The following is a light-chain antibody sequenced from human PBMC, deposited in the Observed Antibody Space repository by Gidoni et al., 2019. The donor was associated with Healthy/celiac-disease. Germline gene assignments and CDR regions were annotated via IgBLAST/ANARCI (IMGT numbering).Light chain of an antibody. J-gene: IGLJ2*01. CDR1: SSNIGAGYD. CDR3: QSYDSSLSGVV. V-gene: IGLV1-40*01. Sequence: QSVLTQPPSVSGAPAQRVTISCTGSSSNIGAGYDVHWYQQLPGTAPKLLIYGNSNRPSGVPDRFSGSKSGTSASLASTGLQAEDEADYYCQSYDSSLSGVVFGGGTKLTVL. CDR2: GNS.